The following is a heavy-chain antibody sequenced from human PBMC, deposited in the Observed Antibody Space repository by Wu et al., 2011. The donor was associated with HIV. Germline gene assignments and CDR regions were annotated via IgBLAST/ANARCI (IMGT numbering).Heavy chain of an antibody. D-gene: IGHD3-3*01. J-gene: IGHJ6*03. Sequence: QVQLVQSGAEVKKPGSSVKVSCKASGGTFSTYAFSWVRQAPGQGPEWMGRVIPILGTTNYAQKFQGRVTITADESTSTTYLELSSLRSEDTAVYYCARAYDLWSGSGYYYYMDVWGKGTTGQRLL. CDR3: ARAYDLWSGSGYYYYMDV. V-gene: IGHV1-69*11. CDR1: GGTFSTYA. CDR2: VIPILGTT.